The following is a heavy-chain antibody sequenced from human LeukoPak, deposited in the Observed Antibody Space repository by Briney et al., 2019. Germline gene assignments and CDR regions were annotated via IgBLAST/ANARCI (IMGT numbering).Heavy chain of an antibody. J-gene: IGHJ4*02. D-gene: IGHD7-27*01. CDR2: INHSGST. CDR1: GGSFSGYY. Sequence: SETLSLTCAVYGGSFSGYYWSWIRQPPGKGLEWIGEINHSGSTNYNPSLKSRVTISVDTSKNQFSLKLSSVTAADTAVYYCARQQLTGDDYFDYWGQGTLVTVSS. CDR3: ARQQLTGDDYFDY. V-gene: IGHV4-34*01.